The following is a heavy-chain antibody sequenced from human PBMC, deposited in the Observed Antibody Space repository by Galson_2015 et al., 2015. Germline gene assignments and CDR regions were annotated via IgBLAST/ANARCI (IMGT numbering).Heavy chain of an antibody. V-gene: IGHV3-21*04. CDR3: AREPPSYYFDSTGMDS. CDR2: ISGSSSYV. D-gene: IGHD3-22*01. Sequence: FLRLSCAASGFTFSSYSMNWVRQAPGKGLEWVSSISGSSSYVYYADSVKGRFIISRDNAKNSLYLQMNRLRAEDTAVYYCAREPPSYYFDSTGMDSWGQGILVTVSS. CDR1: GFTFSSYS. J-gene: IGHJ4*02.